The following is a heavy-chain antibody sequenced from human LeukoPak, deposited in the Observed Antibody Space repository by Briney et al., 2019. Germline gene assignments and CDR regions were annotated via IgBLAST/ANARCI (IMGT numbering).Heavy chain of an antibody. CDR1: GGSISSYY. D-gene: IGHD3-10*01. CDR2: IYTSGST. Sequence: SETLSLTCTVSGGSISSYYWSWIRQPAGKGLEWIGRIYTSGSTNYNPSLKSRVTMSVDTSENQFSLKLSSVTAADTAVYYCARGGDYYGSGSWYFDLWGRGTLVTVSS. CDR3: ARGGDYYGSGSWYFDL. V-gene: IGHV4-4*07. J-gene: IGHJ2*01.